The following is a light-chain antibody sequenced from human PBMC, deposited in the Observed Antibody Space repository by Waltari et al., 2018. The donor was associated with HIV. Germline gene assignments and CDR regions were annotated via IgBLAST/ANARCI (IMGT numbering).Light chain of an antibody. CDR3: SSYAGSNNLL. CDR1: SSDVGGYNY. Sequence: QSALTQPPSASGSPGQSVTISCTGTSSDVGGYNYVSWYQQHPGKAPKLMIYEVSKRPSGVPARFSAAKSGNTASLTVSGLQAEDEADYYFSSYAGSNNLLFGGGTKLTVL. V-gene: IGLV2-8*01. CDR2: EVS. J-gene: IGLJ2*01.